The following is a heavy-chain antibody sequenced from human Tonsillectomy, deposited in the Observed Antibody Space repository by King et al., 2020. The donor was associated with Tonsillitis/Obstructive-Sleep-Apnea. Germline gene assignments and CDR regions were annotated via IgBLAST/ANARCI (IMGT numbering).Heavy chain of an antibody. Sequence: VQLVESGGDLVQPGGSLRLACTASGFSVGSNYMSWVRQAPGKGLEWVSVIYSHRSTFYADSVRGRFTISTDISKNTLYLQMKSLRTEDTAMYYCTRGALLMGGQGTLVTVSS. J-gene: IGHJ4*02. CDR3: TRGALLM. CDR2: IYSHRST. CDR1: GFSVGSNY. V-gene: IGHV3-53*04.